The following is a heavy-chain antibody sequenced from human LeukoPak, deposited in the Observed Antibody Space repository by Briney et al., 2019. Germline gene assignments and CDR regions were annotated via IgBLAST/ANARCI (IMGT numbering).Heavy chain of an antibody. CDR1: GGTFSSYA. Sequence: SVKVSCKASGGTFSSYAISWMRQAPGQGLEWMGRIIPILDIANYAQKFQGRVTITADKSTSTAYMELSSLRSEDTAVYYCARGDTAMLEDYWGQGTLVTVSS. J-gene: IGHJ4*02. CDR3: ARGDTAMLEDY. CDR2: IIPILDIA. V-gene: IGHV1-69*04. D-gene: IGHD5-18*01.